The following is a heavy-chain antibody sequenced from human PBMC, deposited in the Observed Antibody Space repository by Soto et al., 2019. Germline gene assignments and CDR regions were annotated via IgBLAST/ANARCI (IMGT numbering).Heavy chain of an antibody. CDR3: ADIGGYDSVGGAY. CDR2: ISFNGKNT. D-gene: IGHD3-16*01. V-gene: IGHV3-33*05. Sequence: GGSLRLSWAASGCTFSAYGMHWIRQAPGKGLEWVTFISFNGKNTDYADSVKGRFTVSRDNSRNTLYLQMNSLRAEDTAVYYCADIGGYDSVGGAYWGQGALVTVSS. J-gene: IGHJ4*02. CDR1: GCTFSAYG.